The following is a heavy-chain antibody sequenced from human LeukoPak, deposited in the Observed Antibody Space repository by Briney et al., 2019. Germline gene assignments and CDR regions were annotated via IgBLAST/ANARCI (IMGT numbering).Heavy chain of an antibody. CDR3: AREIAARPLGLYGMDV. V-gene: IGHV1-2*02. Sequence: GASVKVSCKASGYTFTGYYMHWVRQTPGQGLEWMGWINPNSGGTNYAQKFQGRVPMTRDTSISTAYMELSRLRSDDTAVYYCAREIAARPLGLYGMDVWGQGTTVTVSS. J-gene: IGHJ6*02. CDR1: GYTFTGYY. CDR2: INPNSGGT. D-gene: IGHD6-6*01.